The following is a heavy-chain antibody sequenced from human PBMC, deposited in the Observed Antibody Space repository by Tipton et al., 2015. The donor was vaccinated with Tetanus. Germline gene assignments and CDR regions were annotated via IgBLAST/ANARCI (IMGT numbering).Heavy chain of an antibody. CDR3: ASTVGHSGGYYYYYGMDV. CDR2: IYFNGST. V-gene: IGHV4-59*01. Sequence: TLSLTCTVSGGSISSYYWSWIRQPPGKGLEWIGYIYFNGSTNYNPSLKSRVTISVDTSKNQFSLKLSSVTAADTAVYYCASTVGHSGGYYYYYGMDVWGQGTTVTVSS. CDR1: GGSISSYY. J-gene: IGHJ6*02. D-gene: IGHD3-16*01.